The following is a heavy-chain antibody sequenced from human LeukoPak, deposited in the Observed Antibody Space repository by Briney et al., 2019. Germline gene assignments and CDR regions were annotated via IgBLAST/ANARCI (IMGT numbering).Heavy chain of an antibody. J-gene: IGHJ6*03. CDR3: ARFLGYCSSTSCYSYMDV. V-gene: IGHV4-59*11. Sequence: SETLSLTCTVSGGSISSHYWSWIRQPSGKGLEWIGYIYYSGSTNYNPSLKSRVTISVDTSKNQFSLKLSSVTAADTAVYYCARFLGYCSSTSCYSYMDVWGKGTTVTVSS. CDR1: GGSISSHY. CDR2: IYYSGST. D-gene: IGHD2-2*01.